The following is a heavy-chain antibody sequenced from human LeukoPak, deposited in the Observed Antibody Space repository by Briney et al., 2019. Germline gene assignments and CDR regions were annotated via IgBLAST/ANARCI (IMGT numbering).Heavy chain of an antibody. CDR1: GLSFSNYD. Sequence: GGSLRLSCTASGLSFSNYDIHWVRQAPGKGLEWVAFIRYDGNYNYYADIVKGRFTISRDDSKNTMFLQMTNLRPDDTAVYFCAKDRMTVFESWGQGTLVTVSS. J-gene: IGHJ4*02. CDR3: AKDRMTVFES. D-gene: IGHD2-21*02. CDR2: IRYDGNYN. V-gene: IGHV3-30*02.